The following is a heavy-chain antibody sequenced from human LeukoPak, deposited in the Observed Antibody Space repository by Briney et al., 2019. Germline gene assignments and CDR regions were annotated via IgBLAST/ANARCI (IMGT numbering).Heavy chain of an antibody. CDR2: IYYSRST. V-gene: IGHV4-59*01. D-gene: IGHD1-26*01. Sequence: PSETLSLTCTVSGGSISSYYWSWIRPPPGKGLAWIGYIYYSRSTNYNPSLQSRVTISVDTSKNQFSLKLSSVTAADTAVYYCARDQYSGSYWAYWGQGTLVTVSS. J-gene: IGHJ4*02. CDR3: ARDQYSGSYWAY. CDR1: GGSISSYY.